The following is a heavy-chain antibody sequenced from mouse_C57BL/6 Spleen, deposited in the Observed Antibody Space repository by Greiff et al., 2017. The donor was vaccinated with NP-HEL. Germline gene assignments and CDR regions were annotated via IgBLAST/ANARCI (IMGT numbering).Heavy chain of an antibody. CDR3: TREGGYDYDVEAMDY. V-gene: IGHV5-9-1*02. CDR1: GFTFSSYA. D-gene: IGHD2-4*01. CDR2: ISSGGDYI. Sequence: EVKVVESGEGLVKPGGSLKLSCAASGFTFSSYAMSWVRQTPEKRLEWVAYISSGGDYIYYADTVKGRFTISRENARNTLYLQMSSLKSEDTAMYYCTREGGYDYDVEAMDYWGQGTSVTVSS. J-gene: IGHJ4*01.